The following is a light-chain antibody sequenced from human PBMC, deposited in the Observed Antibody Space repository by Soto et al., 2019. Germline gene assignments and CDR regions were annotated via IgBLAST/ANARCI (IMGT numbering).Light chain of an antibody. CDR2: EVS. CDR1: SSDVGGYNY. J-gene: IGLJ1*01. CDR3: SSYTSSSPGV. V-gene: IGLV2-14*01. Sequence: QSVLTQPASVSGSPGQSITISCTGTSSDVGGYNYVSWYQQHPGKAPKLMIYEVSNRPSGVSNRFSGSKSGNTASLTISGLHAEDEADYYCSSYTSSSPGVFGTGTKLTVL.